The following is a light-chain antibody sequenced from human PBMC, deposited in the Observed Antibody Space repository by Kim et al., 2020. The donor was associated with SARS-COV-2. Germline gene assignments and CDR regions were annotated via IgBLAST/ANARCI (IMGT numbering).Light chain of an antibody. CDR1: QDINTW. CDR3: QQANSFPPWT. J-gene: IGKJ1*01. CDR2: GAS. V-gene: IGKV1-12*01. Sequence: IQLTQSPSSVSASVGDRVTITCRASQDINTWLGWYQQKPGKAPKLLIYGASNWQSGVPSRFSGSGSGTDFTLTISRLQPDDCATYYCQQANSFPPWTFGQGTKVDIK.